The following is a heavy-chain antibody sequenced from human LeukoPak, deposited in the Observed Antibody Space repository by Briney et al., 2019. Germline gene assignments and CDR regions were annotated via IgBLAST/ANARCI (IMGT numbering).Heavy chain of an antibody. J-gene: IGHJ4*02. CDR3: ARVVVAAAIPYFDY. V-gene: IGHV4-34*01. Sequence: SETLSLTCAVYGGSFSGYYWSWTRQPPGKGLEWIGEINHSGSTNYNPSLKSRVTISVDTSKNQFSLKLSSVTAADTAVYYCARVVVAAAIPYFDYWGQGTLVTVSS. D-gene: IGHD2-2*02. CDR1: GGSFSGYY. CDR2: INHSGST.